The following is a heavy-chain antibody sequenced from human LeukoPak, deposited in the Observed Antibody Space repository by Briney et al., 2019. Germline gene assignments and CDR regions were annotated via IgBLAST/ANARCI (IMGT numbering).Heavy chain of an antibody. J-gene: IGHJ4*02. CDR1: GFTFSSYG. CDR2: ISGSGGST. CDR3: ARALWFGETFPAY. D-gene: IGHD3-10*01. V-gene: IGHV3-23*01. Sequence: GGSLRLSCAASGFTFSSYGMSWVRQAPGKGLGWVSAISGSGGSTYYADSVKGRFTISRDNSKNTLYLQTNSLRAEDTAVYYCARALWFGETFPAYWGQGTLVTVSS.